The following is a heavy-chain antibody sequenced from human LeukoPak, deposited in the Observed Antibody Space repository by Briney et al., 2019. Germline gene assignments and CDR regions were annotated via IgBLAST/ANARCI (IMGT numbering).Heavy chain of an antibody. CDR2: INHSGST. CDR1: GGSFSGYY. J-gene: IGHJ5*02. CDR3: ARDSGTTGEVKFDP. V-gene: IGHV4-34*01. Sequence: PSETLSLTCAVYGGSFSGYYWSWIRQPPGKGLEWIGEINHSGSTNYNPSLKSRVTISVDTSKNQFFLKLSSVTAADTAVYCCARDSGTTGEVKFDPWGQGTLVTVSS. D-gene: IGHD3-10*01.